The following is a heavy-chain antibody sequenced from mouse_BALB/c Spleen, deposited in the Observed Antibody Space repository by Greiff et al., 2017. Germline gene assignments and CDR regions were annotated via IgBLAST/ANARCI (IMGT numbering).Heavy chain of an antibody. CDR3: AREEGYYDGAMDY. D-gene: IGHD1-1*01. Sequence: QVQLKESGAELARPGASVKLSCKASGYTFTSYWMQWVKQRPGQGLEWIGAIYPGDGDTRYTQKFKGKATLTADKSSSTAYMQLSSLASEDSAVYYCAREEGYYDGAMDYWGQGTSVTVSS. CDR2: IYPGDGDT. J-gene: IGHJ4*01. V-gene: IGHV1-87*01. CDR1: GYTFTSYW.